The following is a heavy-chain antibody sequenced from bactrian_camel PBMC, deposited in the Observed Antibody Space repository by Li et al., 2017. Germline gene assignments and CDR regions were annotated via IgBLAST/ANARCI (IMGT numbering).Heavy chain of an antibody. J-gene: IGHJ6*01. Sequence: HVQLVESGGNLVRPGGSLRLSCAVSGYSITTYCLAWFRQAPGKEREGVARIATGSGNTYYADSVKGRFTISQDNAKNTVYLQMNSLKPEDTAMYYCAARGPYCYTKLSVRDFTYWGQGTQVTVS. V-gene: IGHV3S1*01. CDR2: IATGSGNT. CDR1: GYSITTYC. CDR3: AARGPYCYTKLSVRDFTY. D-gene: IGHD2*01.